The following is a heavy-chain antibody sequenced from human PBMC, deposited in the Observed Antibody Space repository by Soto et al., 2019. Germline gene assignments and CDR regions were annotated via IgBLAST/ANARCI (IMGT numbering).Heavy chain of an antibody. V-gene: IGHV3-21*01. CDR2: ISTGSDSI. Sequence: GGSLRLSCAASGFMFTSYSMVWVRLAPGRGPEWVASISTGSDSIYYADSVKGRFTVSRDNAKNSLYLQMNNLRVEDTAVYFCARDRSADRFVQYFQHWGQGAQVTVS. CDR1: GFMFTSYS. D-gene: IGHD6-19*01. J-gene: IGHJ1*01. CDR3: ARDRSADRFVQYFQH.